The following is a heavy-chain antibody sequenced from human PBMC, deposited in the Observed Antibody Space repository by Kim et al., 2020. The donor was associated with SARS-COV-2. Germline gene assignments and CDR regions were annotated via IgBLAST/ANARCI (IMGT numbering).Heavy chain of an antibody. Sequence: LKRRVTISVDTSKNQISLKLSSVTAADTAVYYCARAGDYVWGSYRYTIDYWGQGTLVTVSS. CDR3: ARAGDYVWGSYRYTIDY. D-gene: IGHD3-16*02. V-gene: IGHV4-31*02. J-gene: IGHJ4*02.